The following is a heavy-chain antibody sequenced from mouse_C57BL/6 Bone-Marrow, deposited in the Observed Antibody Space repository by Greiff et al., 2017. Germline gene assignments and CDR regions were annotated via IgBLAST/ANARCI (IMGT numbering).Heavy chain of an antibody. CDR2: IHPSDSDT. J-gene: IGHJ3*01. Sequence: QVQLQQPGAELVKPGASVKVSCKASGYTFTSYWMHWVKQRPGQGLEWIGRIHPSDSDTNYNQKFKGKATLTVDKSSSTAYMQLSSLTSEASAVYYCAIVRLRRSWFAYWGQETLVTVSA. CDR3: AIVRLRRSWFAY. V-gene: IGHV1-74*01. CDR1: GYTFTSYW. D-gene: IGHD2-4*01.